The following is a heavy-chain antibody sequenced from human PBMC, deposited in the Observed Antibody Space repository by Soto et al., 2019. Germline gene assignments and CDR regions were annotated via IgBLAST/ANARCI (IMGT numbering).Heavy chain of an antibody. V-gene: IGHV3-7*01. CDR2: ISGGASDK. D-gene: IGHD2-21*01. J-gene: IGHJ4*02. CDR1: GFMFSAYW. CDR3: VREDWHRFDS. Sequence: EVQLVESGGRLVQPGGSLRLSCAASGFMFSAYWMSWVRQDPGKGLEWVATISGGASDKFYVDSVKGRFTISRDDSKNTLYLQMNSLRDEDTAVYYCVREDWHRFDSWAREPWSPSPQ.